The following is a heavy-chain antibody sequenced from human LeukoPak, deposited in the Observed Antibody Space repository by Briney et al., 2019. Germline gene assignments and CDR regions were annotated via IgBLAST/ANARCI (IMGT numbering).Heavy chain of an antibody. V-gene: IGHV4-39*01. CDR2: IYYSGTT. J-gene: IGHJ4*02. CDR1: GGSISSSSYY. Sequence: SETLSLTCTVFGGSISSSSYYWGWIRQPPGKGLEWIGSIYYSGTTYYNPSLKSRVTISLDTSKNQFSLKLSSVTAADTAVYYCARQLGYCSGGSCSFYFDYWGQGTLVTVSS. CDR3: ARQLGYCSGGSCSFYFDY. D-gene: IGHD2-15*01.